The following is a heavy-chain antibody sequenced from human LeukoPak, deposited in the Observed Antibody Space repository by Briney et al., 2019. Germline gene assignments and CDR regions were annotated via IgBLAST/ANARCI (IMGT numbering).Heavy chain of an antibody. CDR2: ITDSGGDT. J-gene: IGHJ4*02. D-gene: IGHD1-26*01. CDR3: AKGSSPSRPYYFDY. CDR1: GFTFGSYA. Sequence: GGSLRLSCAASGFTFGSYAMSWVRQAPGKGLEWVSAITDSGGDTYYEDSVKGRFTISRDNSKNTLYLQMNSLRPDDTAVYYCAKGSSPSRPYYFDYWGQGTLVTVSS. V-gene: IGHV3-23*01.